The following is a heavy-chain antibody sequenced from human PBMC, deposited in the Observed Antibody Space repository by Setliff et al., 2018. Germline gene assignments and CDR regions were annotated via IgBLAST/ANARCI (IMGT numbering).Heavy chain of an antibody. CDR3: AREMLVVRGVNSYYYYMDV. J-gene: IGHJ6*03. Sequence: GASVKVSCPASGYTFSSYAMNWVRQAPGQGLEWMGWINTNTGNPTYAQDFTGRFVFSLDTSVSTAYWQISSLKAEDTAVYYCAREMLVVRGVNSYYYYMDVWGKGTTVTVSS. CDR1: GYTFSSYA. CDR2: INTNTGNP. V-gene: IGHV7-4-1*02. D-gene: IGHD3-10*02.